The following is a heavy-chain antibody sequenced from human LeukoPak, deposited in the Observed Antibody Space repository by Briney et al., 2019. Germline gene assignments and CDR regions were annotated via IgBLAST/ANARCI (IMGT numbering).Heavy chain of an antibody. J-gene: IGHJ4*02. V-gene: IGHV3-48*01. CDR3: ARDFAREFTIDY. CDR2: ISSSSNII. Sequence: GGSLRLSCAASGFTFSNYDMNWVRQPPGKGLQWVSYISSSSNIIYYADSVKGRFTISRDNAKNSLFLQMNSLRAEDTAVYYCARDFAREFTIDYWGQGTLVTVSS. D-gene: IGHD3-10*01. CDR1: GFTFSNYD.